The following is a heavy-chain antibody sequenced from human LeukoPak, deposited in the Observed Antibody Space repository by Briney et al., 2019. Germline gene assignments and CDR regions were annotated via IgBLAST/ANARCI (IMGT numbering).Heavy chain of an antibody. CDR2: ISSRGDTI. Sequence: NTGGSLRLSCAASGFTFSSYAMSWVRQAPGKGLEWIAYISSRGDTIYYADSVKGRFTISRDSAMNSIYLQMNRLKVEDTALYYCAGEEVGTVSAFNIWGRGTTVTVSS. CDR1: GFTFSSYA. D-gene: IGHD1-26*01. CDR3: AGEEVGTVSAFNI. J-gene: IGHJ3*02. V-gene: IGHV3-11*01.